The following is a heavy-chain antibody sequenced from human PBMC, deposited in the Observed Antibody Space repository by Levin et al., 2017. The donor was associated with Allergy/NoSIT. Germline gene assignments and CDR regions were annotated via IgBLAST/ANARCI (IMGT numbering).Heavy chain of an antibody. D-gene: IGHD3-10*01. Sequence: LSLTCAASGFTFDDYAMHWVRQAPGKGLEWVSGISWNSGSIGYADSVKGRFTISRDNAKNSLYLQMNSLRAEDTALYYCAKDIGQYYYGSGKEEYFDYWGQGTLVTVSS. J-gene: IGHJ4*02. V-gene: IGHV3-9*01. CDR3: AKDIGQYYYGSGKEEYFDY. CDR1: GFTFDDYA. CDR2: ISWNSGSI.